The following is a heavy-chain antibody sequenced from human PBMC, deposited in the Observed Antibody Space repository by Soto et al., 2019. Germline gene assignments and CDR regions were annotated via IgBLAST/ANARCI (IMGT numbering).Heavy chain of an antibody. CDR3: ATWEGYYGSGTSPYWYFDL. CDR2: IYYSGST. V-gene: IGHV4-61*01. J-gene: IGHJ2*01. CDR1: GGSVSSGSYY. D-gene: IGHD3-10*01. Sequence: QVQLQESGPGLVKPSETLSLTCTVSGGSVSSGSYYWSWIRQPPGKGLEWIGYIYYSGSTNYNPSLTSRVTISVDTSKNQFSLKLSSVTAADTAVYYCATWEGYYGSGTSPYWYFDLWGRGTLVTVSS.